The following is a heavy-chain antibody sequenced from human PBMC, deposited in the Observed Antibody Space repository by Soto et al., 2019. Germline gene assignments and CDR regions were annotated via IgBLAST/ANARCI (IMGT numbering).Heavy chain of an antibody. V-gene: IGHV1-18*01. CDR1: GYTFTSYG. CDR2: ISAYNGNT. D-gene: IGHD3-22*01. CDR3: ARGSGITMIVVAYDAFDI. Sequence: GASVKVSCKASGYTFTSYGISWVRQAPGQGLEWMGWISAYNGNTNYAQKLQGRVTMTTDTSTSTAYMELRSLRSDDTAVYYCARGSGITMIVVAYDAFDIWGQGTMVTVSS. J-gene: IGHJ3*02.